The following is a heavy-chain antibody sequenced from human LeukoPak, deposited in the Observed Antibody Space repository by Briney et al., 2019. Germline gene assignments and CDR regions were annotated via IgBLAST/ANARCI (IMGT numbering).Heavy chain of an antibody. CDR1: GGSVSGYY. CDR2: VYYSGST. V-gene: IGHV4-59*02. J-gene: IGHJ4*02. D-gene: IGHD3-22*01. CDR3: ARAYYDSSGYPIGFDY. Sequence: SETLSLTCVVSGGSVSGYYWGWIRQPPGRGLEWIGYVYYSGSTNYNPSLKSRVTISVDRSKNQFSLKLSSVTAADTAVYYCARAYYDSSGYPIGFDYWGQGTLVTVSS.